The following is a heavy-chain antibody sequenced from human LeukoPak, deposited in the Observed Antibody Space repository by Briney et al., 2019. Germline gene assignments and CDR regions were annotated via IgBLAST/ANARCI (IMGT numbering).Heavy chain of an antibody. CDR2: ISGSGGNT. J-gene: IGHJ4*02. D-gene: IGHD6-13*01. Sequence: GGSLRLSCAASGFTFSSYAMSWVRQAPGKGLEWVSGISGSGGNTYYADSVKGRFTISRDNAKNSLYLQMNSLRAEDTAVYYCARDLIAAAAGRGSDYWGQGTLVTVSS. CDR1: GFTFSSYA. CDR3: ARDLIAAAAGRGSDY. V-gene: IGHV3-23*01.